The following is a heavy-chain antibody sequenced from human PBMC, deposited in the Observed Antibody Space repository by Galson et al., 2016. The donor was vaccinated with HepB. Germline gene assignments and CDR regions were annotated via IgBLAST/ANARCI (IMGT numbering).Heavy chain of an antibody. CDR3: AHRRRGVGVDQFDF. J-gene: IGHJ4*02. CDR1: GLSVSTGGAG. Sequence: PALVKPTQTLTLTCTLSGLSVSTGGAGVGWIRQPPGKALEWLALIYWNDDKRYSSSLESRLTITKYTSKNQVVLTMTNMDPEDTATYYCAHRRRGVGVDQFDFWGQGTLVTVSS. V-gene: IGHV2-5*01. D-gene: IGHD2-21*02. CDR2: IYWNDDK.